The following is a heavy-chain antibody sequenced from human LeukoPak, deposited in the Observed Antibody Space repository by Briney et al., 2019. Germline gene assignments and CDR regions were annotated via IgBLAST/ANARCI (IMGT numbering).Heavy chain of an antibody. D-gene: IGHD3-22*01. CDR2: ISAYNGNT. CDR3: ARDPHSPYYYDSSGYPYYFDY. V-gene: IGHV1-18*01. CDR1: GYTFTSYG. Sequence: ASVKVSCKASGYTFTSYGISWVRQAPGQGLEWMGWISAYNGNTSYAQKLQGRVTMTTDTSTSTAYMELRSLRSDDTAVYYCARDPHSPYYYDSSGYPYYFDYWGQGTLVTVSS. J-gene: IGHJ4*02.